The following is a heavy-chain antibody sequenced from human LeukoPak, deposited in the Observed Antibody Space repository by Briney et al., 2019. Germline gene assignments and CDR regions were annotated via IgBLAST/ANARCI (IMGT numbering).Heavy chain of an antibody. CDR2: ISSSSSTI. CDR1: GFTFSSYS. D-gene: IGHD2-15*01. J-gene: IGHJ6*03. V-gene: IGHV3-48*01. CDR3: ASAIVTPSYYYYYYYMDV. Sequence: PGGSLRLSCAASGFTFSSYSMNWVRQAPGKGLEWVSYISSSSSTIYYADSVKGRFTIFRDNAKNSLYLQMNSLRAEDTAVYYCASAIVTPSYYYYYYYMDVWGKGTTVTVSS.